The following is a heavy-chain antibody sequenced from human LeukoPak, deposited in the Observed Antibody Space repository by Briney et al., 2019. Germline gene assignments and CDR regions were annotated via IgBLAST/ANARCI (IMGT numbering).Heavy chain of an antibody. CDR1: GFTFSSYE. J-gene: IGHJ4*02. Sequence: PGGSLRLSCAASGFTFSSYEMNWVRQAPGQGLEWVSYISSSGSTIYYADSVKGRFTISRDNAKNSLYLQMNSLRAEDTAVYYCARVSHYYDSSGVDYWGQGTLVTVSS. CDR2: ISSSGSTI. D-gene: IGHD3-22*01. CDR3: ARVSHYYDSSGVDY. V-gene: IGHV3-48*03.